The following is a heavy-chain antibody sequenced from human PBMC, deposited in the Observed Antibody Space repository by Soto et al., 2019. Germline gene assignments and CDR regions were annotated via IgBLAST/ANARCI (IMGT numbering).Heavy chain of an antibody. J-gene: IGHJ6*03. Sequence: GGSLRLSCAASGFTFSSYAMSWVRQAPGKGLEWVSAISGSGGSTYYADSVKGRFTISRDNSKNTLYLQMNSLRAEDTAVYYCAKDGDGITGTTSSYYMDVWGKGTTVTVSS. CDR2: ISGSGGST. D-gene: IGHD1-7*01. V-gene: IGHV3-23*01. CDR1: GFTFSSYA. CDR3: AKDGDGITGTTSSYYMDV.